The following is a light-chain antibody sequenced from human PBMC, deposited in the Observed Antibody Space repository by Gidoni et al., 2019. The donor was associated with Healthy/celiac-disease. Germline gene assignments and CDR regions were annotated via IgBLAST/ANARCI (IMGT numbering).Light chain of an antibody. V-gene: IGKV2-28*01. CDR2: LGS. J-gene: IGKJ2*01. CDR1: QSLLHSNGYNF. Sequence: IVMTQSPLSLPVTPGEPAPIPSSSSQSLLHSNGYNFLDWYLQTPGHAPQLLIYLGSNRASGVPDRCSGSGSGTDFTLKISRVEAEDVGVYYCMQALQTPPTFGQGTKLEIK. CDR3: MQALQTPPT.